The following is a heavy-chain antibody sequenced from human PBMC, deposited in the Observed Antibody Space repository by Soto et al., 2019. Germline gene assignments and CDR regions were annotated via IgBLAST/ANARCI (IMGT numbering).Heavy chain of an antibody. J-gene: IGHJ4*02. Sequence: SETLSLTCTVSGGSISSGGYYWSWIRQHPGKGLEWIGYIYYSGSTYYNPSLKSRVTISVDTSKNQFSLKLSSVTAADTAVYYCARYTTYYDILTGYPMGFDYWGQGTLVTVSS. V-gene: IGHV4-31*03. D-gene: IGHD3-9*01. CDR2: IYYSGST. CDR1: GGSISSGGYY. CDR3: ARYTTYYDILTGYPMGFDY.